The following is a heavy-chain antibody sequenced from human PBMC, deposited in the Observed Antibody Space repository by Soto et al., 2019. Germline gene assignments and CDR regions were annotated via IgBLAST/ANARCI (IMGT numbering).Heavy chain of an antibody. J-gene: IGHJ4*02. Sequence: QVQLQESGPGLVKPSQTLSLTCTVSGGSISSGGYYWSWIRQHPGKGLEWIGYIYYSGSTYYNPSLKSRVTISVDTSKNQFSLELSSVTAADTAVYYCARGYCSGGSCQSVFDYWGQGTLVTVSS. V-gene: IGHV4-31*03. CDR3: ARGYCSGGSCQSVFDY. CDR2: IYYSGST. D-gene: IGHD2-15*01. CDR1: GGSISSGGYY.